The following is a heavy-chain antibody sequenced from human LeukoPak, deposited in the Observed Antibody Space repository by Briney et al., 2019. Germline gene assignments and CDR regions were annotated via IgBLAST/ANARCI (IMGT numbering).Heavy chain of an antibody. CDR3: ARHQDCSGGSCYFNY. J-gene: IGHJ4*02. CDR2: IYYSGST. Sequence: SETLSLTCTVSGGSISSSSYYWGWIRQPPGKGLERIGSIYYSGSTYYNPSLKSRVTISVDTSKNQFSLKLSSVTAADTAVYYCARHQDCSGGSCYFNYWGQGTLVTVSS. V-gene: IGHV4-39*01. D-gene: IGHD2-15*01. CDR1: GGSISSSSYY.